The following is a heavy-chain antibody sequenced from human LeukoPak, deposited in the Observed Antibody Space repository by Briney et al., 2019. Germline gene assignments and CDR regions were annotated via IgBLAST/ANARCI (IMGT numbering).Heavy chain of an antibody. CDR1: GFSFSSYW. CDR3: ATSLGPLTGY. CDR2: INSDGSST. Sequence: GGSLRLSCAASGFSFSSYWMHWVRQTPGKGLVWVSRINSDGSSTTYADSVKGRFTMSRDNAKSTLYPQMSSLRAEDAAVYYCATSLGPLTGYWGQGTLVTVSS. D-gene: IGHD3-9*01. V-gene: IGHV3-74*01. J-gene: IGHJ4*02.